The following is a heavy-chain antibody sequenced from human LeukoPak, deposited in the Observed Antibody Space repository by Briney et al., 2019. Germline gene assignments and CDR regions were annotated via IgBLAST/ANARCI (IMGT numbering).Heavy chain of an antibody. D-gene: IGHD3-22*01. CDR3: ARDLYDSSGYYYGLLSY. CDR1: GFTFSSYS. V-gene: IGHV3-21*01. Sequence: GGSLRLSCAASGFTFSSYSMNWVRQAPGKGLEWVSSISSSSSYIYYADSVKGRFTISRDNAKNSLYLQMNSLRAEDTAVYYCARDLYDSSGYYYGLLSYWGQGTLVTVSS. CDR2: ISSSSSYI. J-gene: IGHJ4*02.